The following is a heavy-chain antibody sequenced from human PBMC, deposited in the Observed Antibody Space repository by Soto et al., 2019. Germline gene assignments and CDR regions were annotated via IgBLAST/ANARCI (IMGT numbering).Heavy chain of an antibody. CDR1: GGSISSYY. V-gene: IGHV4-59*01. J-gene: IGHJ6*03. D-gene: IGHD2-2*01. CDR3: ARGVQYQLLPYYYYYMDV. Sequence: SETLSLTCTVSGGSISSYYWSWIRQPPGKGLEWIGYIYYSGSTNYNPSLKSRVTISVDTSKNQFSLKLSSVTAADTAVYYCARGVQYQLLPYYYYYMDVWGKGTTVTVSS. CDR2: IYYSGST.